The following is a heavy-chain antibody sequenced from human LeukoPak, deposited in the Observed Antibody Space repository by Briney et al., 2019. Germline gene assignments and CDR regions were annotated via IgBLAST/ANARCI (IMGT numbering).Heavy chain of an antibody. D-gene: IGHD6-13*01. CDR1: GYTFTGYY. J-gene: IGHJ4*02. CDR2: INPNSGGT. V-gene: IGHV1-2*02. Sequence: ASVKVSCKASGYTFTGYYIHWVRQAPGQGLEWMGWINPNSGGTNYAQKFQGRVTMTRDTSISTAYMELSRLRSDDTAVYYCARGGIAAAGNYGYVLRFDYWGQGTLVTVSS. CDR3: ARGGIAAAGNYGYVLRFDY.